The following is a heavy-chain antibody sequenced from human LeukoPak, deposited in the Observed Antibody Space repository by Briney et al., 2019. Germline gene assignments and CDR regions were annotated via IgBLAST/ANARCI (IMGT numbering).Heavy chain of an antibody. CDR2: ISSSSSYI. D-gene: IGHD1-26*01. V-gene: IGHV3-21*01. J-gene: IGHJ3*02. CDR3: ARDSGSYPDDAFDI. Sequence: GGSLRLSCAASGFSFSSYTMNWVRQAPGKGLEWVSSISSSSSYIYYADPLNGRFTISRDDAKNSLYLQMTSLRVEDTAVYYCARDSGSYPDDAFDIWGQGTMVTVSS. CDR1: GFSFSSYT.